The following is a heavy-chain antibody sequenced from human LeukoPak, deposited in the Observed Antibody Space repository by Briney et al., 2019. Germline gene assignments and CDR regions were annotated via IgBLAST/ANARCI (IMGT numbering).Heavy chain of an antibody. CDR1: GLTFSNYV. CDR3: VKDWGGGYSSLWFDP. V-gene: IGHV3-64D*06. CDR2: MTGSEVSR. Sequence: PRGALRVSCSASGLTFSNYVMRWVRPGPREGLEYVSGMTGSEVSRYYADSVKGRFTNSRDKAKNTLYFQMSSLRAEDTAIYYCVKDWGGGYSSLWFDPWGQGTLVTVSS. J-gene: IGHJ5*02. D-gene: IGHD5-24*01.